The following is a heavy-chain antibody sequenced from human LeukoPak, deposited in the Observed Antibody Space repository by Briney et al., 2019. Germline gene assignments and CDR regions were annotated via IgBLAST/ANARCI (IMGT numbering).Heavy chain of an antibody. CDR3: AKDRGNYEYSFDY. Sequence: GGSLRLSCAASGFTFSGYAMSWVRQAPGKGLEWVSVISGSGGSTYYADSVKGRFTISRDNSKNTLYLQMNSLRAEDTAVYYCAKDRGNYEYSFDYWGQGTMVTVSS. D-gene: IGHD1-7*01. CDR1: GFTFSGYA. J-gene: IGHJ4*02. CDR2: ISGSGGST. V-gene: IGHV3-23*01.